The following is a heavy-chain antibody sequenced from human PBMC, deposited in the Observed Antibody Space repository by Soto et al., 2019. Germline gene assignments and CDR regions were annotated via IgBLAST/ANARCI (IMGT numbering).Heavy chain of an antibody. D-gene: IGHD7-27*01. CDR1: GYRFTTYD. V-gene: IGHV1-18*04. CDR3: ARGLGTNGLDV. Sequence: QVQLLQSGAEVKKPGASVKVSCKASGYRFTTYDITWVRLAPGQGLEWLGGISTYNGNTDYAQNLQDRVTMTTETSTSTAYMEVTSLTSDDTAVYYCARGLGTNGLDVWGQGTTVTVSS. CDR2: ISTYNGNT. J-gene: IGHJ6*02.